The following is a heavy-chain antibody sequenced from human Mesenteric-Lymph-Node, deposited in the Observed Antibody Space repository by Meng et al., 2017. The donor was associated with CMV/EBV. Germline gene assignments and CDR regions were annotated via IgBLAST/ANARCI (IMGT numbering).Heavy chain of an antibody. V-gene: IGHV4-34*01. J-gene: IGHJ4*02. D-gene: IGHD3-9*01. CDR1: GGSFSGYY. Sequence: VPLHQWGAGLLTPSETLSVTCAVYGGSFSGYYWNWIRQSPEKGLEWIGEINHSGSTTYNPSFTSRIIISVDTSTNQISLNMSSVTAADTAVYYCARGSSYDILTGYFDYWGQGALVTVSS. CDR2: INHSGST. CDR3: ARGSSYDILTGYFDY.